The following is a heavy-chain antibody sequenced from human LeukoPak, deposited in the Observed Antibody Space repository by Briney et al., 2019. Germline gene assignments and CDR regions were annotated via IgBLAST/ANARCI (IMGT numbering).Heavy chain of an antibody. CDR1: RGSISPYF. V-gene: IGHV4-59*08. J-gene: IGHJ4*02. Sequence: SETMSLTCTVSRGSISPYFWSWIRQPPGKGLEWIGYISYRGNTNYNPSLKSRVSLSLDTSKSQFSLKVNSVTAADTAVYYCARMARDSNDYWGQGTLVTVSS. CDR2: ISYRGNT. D-gene: IGHD5-24*01. CDR3: ARMARDSNDY.